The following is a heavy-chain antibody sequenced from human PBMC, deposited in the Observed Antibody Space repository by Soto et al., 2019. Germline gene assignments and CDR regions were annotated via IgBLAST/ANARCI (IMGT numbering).Heavy chain of an antibody. CDR2: IDSDGSST. CDR3: ARRGYSGYGY. V-gene: IGHV3-74*01. D-gene: IGHD5-12*01. J-gene: IGHJ4*02. Sequence: EVQLVESGGGLVQPGGSLRLSCAASGFTFSDYWMHWVRQAPGKGLLCVARIDSDGSSTSYADSVKGRFTISRDNAKNTLYLQMNSLRAEDTAVYYCARRGYSGYGYWGQGTLVTVSS. CDR1: GFTFSDYW.